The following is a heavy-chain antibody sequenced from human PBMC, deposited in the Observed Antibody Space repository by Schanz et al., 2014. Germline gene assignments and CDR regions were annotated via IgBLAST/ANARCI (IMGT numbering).Heavy chain of an antibody. D-gene: IGHD2-21*01. CDR1: GFTFSSYA. CDR2: ISHTGETQ. V-gene: IGHV3-48*04. CDR3: ARVVFFCDSSSCMNFYYMDV. Sequence: EVQLLESGGGLVQPGGSLRLSCVASGFTFSSYAMSWVRQAPGKGLEWLSSISHTGETQHSADSVQGRFTISRDNAKNSLYLQLSSLQGEDTAVYFCARVVFFCDSSSCMNFYYMDVWGKGTTVTVSS. J-gene: IGHJ6*03.